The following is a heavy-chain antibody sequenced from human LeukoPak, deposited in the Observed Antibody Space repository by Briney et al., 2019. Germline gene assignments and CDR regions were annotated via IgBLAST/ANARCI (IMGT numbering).Heavy chain of an antibody. J-gene: IGHJ3*02. Sequence: PGGSLRLSCAASGFTFNTYNMNWVRQAPGKGLEWVSYISSSSSTIYYADSVKGRFTISRDNAKNSLYLQMNSLRAEDTAVYYCARDCSGGSCGPYAFDIWGQGTMVTVSS. V-gene: IGHV3-48*01. D-gene: IGHD2-15*01. CDR3: ARDCSGGSCGPYAFDI. CDR2: ISSSSSTI. CDR1: GFTFNTYN.